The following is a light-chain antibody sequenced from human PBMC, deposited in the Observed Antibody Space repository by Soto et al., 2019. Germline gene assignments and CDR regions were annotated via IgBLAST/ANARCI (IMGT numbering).Light chain of an antibody. J-gene: IGLJ2*01. CDR1: SSDVGGYNY. CDR3: SSYTSSSTVA. V-gene: IGLV2-14*01. Sequence: QSALTQPASVSGSPGQSITISCTGTSSDVGGYNYVSWYQQYPGKAPKLMIYEVSNRPSGVSNRFSGSKSANTASLTISRLQAEDEADYYCSSYTSSSTVAFGGGTKVTVL. CDR2: EVS.